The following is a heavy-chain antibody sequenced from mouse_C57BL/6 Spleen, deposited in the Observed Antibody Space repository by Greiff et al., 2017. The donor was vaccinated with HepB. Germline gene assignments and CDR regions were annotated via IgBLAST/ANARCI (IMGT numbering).Heavy chain of an antibody. CDR2: ISYSGST. V-gene: IGHV3-1*01. CDR3: ARESTTVVGGYYFDY. J-gene: IGHJ2*01. CDR1: GYSITSGYD. Sequence: DVQLQESGPGMVKPSQSLSLTCTVTGYSITSGYDWHWIRHFPGNKLEWMGYISYSGSTNYNPSLKSRISITHDTSKNHFFLKLNSVTTEDTATYYCARESTTVVGGYYFDYWGQGTTLTVSS. D-gene: IGHD1-1*01.